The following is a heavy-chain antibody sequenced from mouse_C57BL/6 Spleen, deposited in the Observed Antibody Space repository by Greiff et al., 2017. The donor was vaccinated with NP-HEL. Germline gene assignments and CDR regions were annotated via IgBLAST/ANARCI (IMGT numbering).Heavy chain of an antibody. CDR2: INPNNGGT. D-gene: IGHD2-2*01. Sequence: VQLQQSGPELVKPGASVKIPCKASGYTFTDYNMDWVKQSHGKSLEWIGDINPNNGGTIYNQKFKGKATLTVDKSSSTAYMELRSLTSEDTAVYYCARRYYGYLYAMDYWGQGTSVTVSS. J-gene: IGHJ4*01. CDR3: ARRYYGYLYAMDY. V-gene: IGHV1-18*01. CDR1: GYTFTDYN.